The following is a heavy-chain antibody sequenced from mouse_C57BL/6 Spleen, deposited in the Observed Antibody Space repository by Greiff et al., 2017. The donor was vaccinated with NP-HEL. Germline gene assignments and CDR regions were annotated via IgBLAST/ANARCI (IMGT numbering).Heavy chain of an antibody. Sequence: QVQLQQSGPELVKPGASVKISCKASGYAFSSSWMNWVKQRPGKGLEWIGRIYPGDGDTNYNGKFKGKATLTADKSSSTAYMQLSSLTSEDSAVYFCARDPYGNLYFDVWGTGTTVTVSS. V-gene: IGHV1-82*01. CDR2: IYPGDGDT. D-gene: IGHD1-1*02. CDR1: GYAFSSSW. J-gene: IGHJ1*03. CDR3: ARDPYGNLYFDV.